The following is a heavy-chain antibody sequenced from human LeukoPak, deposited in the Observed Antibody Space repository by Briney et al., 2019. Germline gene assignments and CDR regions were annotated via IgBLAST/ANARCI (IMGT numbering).Heavy chain of an antibody. J-gene: IGHJ5*02. CDR1: GGTFIIYA. CDR2: TSPIWDIA. V-gene: IGHV1-69*17. CDR3: ARDQAYYYDSSGYYDRIPVRTETEGWFDR. D-gene: IGHD3-22*01. Sequence: ASVTVSFKASGGTFIIYAISWERQAPGQGREGMGRTSPIWDIANYAQTFQGRVTITTDKAASTAYMELSSLRSEDTALYYCARDQAYYYDSSGYYDRIPVRTETEGWFDRWGQGTLVTVSS.